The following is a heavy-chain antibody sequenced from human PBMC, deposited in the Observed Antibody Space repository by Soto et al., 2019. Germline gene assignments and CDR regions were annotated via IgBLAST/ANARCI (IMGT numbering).Heavy chain of an antibody. CDR3: ARSREVGYTVPYAFDI. V-gene: IGHV1-46*03. CDR1: GYTFTSYY. D-gene: IGHD4-17*01. Sequence: ASVKVSCKASGYTFTSYYMHWVRQAPGQGLEWMGIINPSGGSTSYAQKFQGRVTMTRDTSTSTVYMELSSLRSEDTAVYYCARSREVGYTVPYAFDIWGQGTMVTVSS. J-gene: IGHJ3*02. CDR2: INPSGGST.